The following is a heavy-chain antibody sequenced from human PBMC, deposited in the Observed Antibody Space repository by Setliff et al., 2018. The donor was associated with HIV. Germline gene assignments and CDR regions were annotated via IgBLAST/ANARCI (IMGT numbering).Heavy chain of an antibody. CDR2: VYYDGSP. CDR1: GGFMNGYY. CDR3: VRAYIDRHYYMDV. J-gene: IGHJ6*03. D-gene: IGHD3-16*01. V-gene: IGHV4-4*07. Sequence: SETLSLTCSVSGGFMNGYYWTWIRQPPGKRLEWVGRVYYDGSPNYNPSLQSRVTVSIDRSKSEFSLKLRSMTPADTAVYYCVRAYIDRHYYMDVWGKWTTVTVSS.